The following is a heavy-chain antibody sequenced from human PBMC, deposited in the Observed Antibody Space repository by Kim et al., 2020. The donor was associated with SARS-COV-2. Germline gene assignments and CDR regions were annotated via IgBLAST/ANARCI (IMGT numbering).Heavy chain of an antibody. Sequence: ASVKVSCKASGYTFTSYYMHWVRQAPGQGLEWMGIINPSGGSTSYAQKFQGRVTMTRDTSTSTVYMELSSLRSEDTAVYYCARGFGVRDREKYYYYGMDVWGQGTTVTVSS. CDR3: ARGFGVRDREKYYYYGMDV. CDR1: GYTFTSYY. J-gene: IGHJ6*02. CDR2: INPSGGST. V-gene: IGHV1-46*01. D-gene: IGHD3-10*01.